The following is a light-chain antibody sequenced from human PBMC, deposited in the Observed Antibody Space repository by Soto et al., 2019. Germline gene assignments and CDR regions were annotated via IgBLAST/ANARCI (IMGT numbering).Light chain of an antibody. CDR2: GAS. Sequence: IVLTQSPGTLSFSPGERSTLSCSAGQSVSSSYLAWYQQKPGQAPRLLIYGASSRATGIPDRFSGSGSGTDFTLTISRLEPEDFAVYYCQQYDTSPPGTFGQGTKVDI. CDR1: QSVSSSY. V-gene: IGKV3-20*01. J-gene: IGKJ1*01. CDR3: QQYDTSPPGT.